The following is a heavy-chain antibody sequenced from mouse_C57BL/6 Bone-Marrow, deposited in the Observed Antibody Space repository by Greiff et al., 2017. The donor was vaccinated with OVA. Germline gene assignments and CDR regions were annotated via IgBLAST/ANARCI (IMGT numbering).Heavy chain of an antibody. D-gene: IGHD2-2*01. CDR2: ISYDGSN. Sequence: EVKLQESGPGLVKPSQSLSLTCSVTGYSITSGYYWNWIRQFPGNKLEWMGYISYDGSNNYNPSLKNRISITRDTSKNQFFLKLNSVTTEDTATYYCARDHGYGLFAYWGQGTLVTVSA. CDR3: ARDHGYGLFAY. CDR1: GYSITSGYY. J-gene: IGHJ3*01. V-gene: IGHV3-6*01.